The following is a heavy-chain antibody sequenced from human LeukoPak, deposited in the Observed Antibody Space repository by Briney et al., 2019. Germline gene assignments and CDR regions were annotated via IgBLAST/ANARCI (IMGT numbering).Heavy chain of an antibody. CDR1: GGSISSGSYY. V-gene: IGHV4-61*02. CDR2: IYTSGST. CDR3: ARVTTGGYYNY. D-gene: IGHD3-22*01. J-gene: IGHJ4*02. Sequence: SETLSLTCTVSGGSISSGSYYWSWIRQPAGKGLEWIGRIYTSGSTNYNPSLKSRVTISLDTSANHFSLKPSSVTAADTAVYYCARVTTGGYYNYWGQGTLVTVSS.